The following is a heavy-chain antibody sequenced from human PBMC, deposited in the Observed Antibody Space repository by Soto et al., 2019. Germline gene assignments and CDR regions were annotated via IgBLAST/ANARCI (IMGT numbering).Heavy chain of an antibody. CDR2: INSDGSST. V-gene: IGHV3-74*01. CDR3: ARGYYGSGHNWFDP. CDR1: GFTFSSYW. J-gene: IGHJ5*02. D-gene: IGHD3-10*01. Sequence: VQLVESGGGLVQPGGSLRLSCAASGFTFSSYWMHWVRQAPGKGLVWVSRINSDGSSTSYADSVKGRFTISRDNAKNTLYLQMNTPRAEDTAVYYCARGYYGSGHNWFDPWGQGTLVTVSP.